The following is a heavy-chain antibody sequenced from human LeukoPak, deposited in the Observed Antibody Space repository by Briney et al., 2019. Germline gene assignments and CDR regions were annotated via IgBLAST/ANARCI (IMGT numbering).Heavy chain of an antibody. CDR2: IYWDDDK. Sequence: SGPTLVKPTQTLTLTCTFSGFSLRTRGAGVGWIRQPPVKALEWLVLIYWDDDKRYSPSLKSRLTITKDTSKNQVVLSMTDMDPVDTATYYCAHRWVGSGWYWVYFDYWGPGTLVTVSS. D-gene: IGHD6-13*01. CDR1: GFSLRTRGAG. V-gene: IGHV2-5*02. J-gene: IGHJ4*02. CDR3: AHRWVGSGWYWVYFDY.